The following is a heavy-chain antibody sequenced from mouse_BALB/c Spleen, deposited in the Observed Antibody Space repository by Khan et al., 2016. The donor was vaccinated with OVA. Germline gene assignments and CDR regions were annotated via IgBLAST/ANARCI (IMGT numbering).Heavy chain of an antibody. CDR2: VSTGGSYT. Sequence: EVELVESGGDLVKPGGSLKLSCAASGFTFSTYGMSWVRQAPDKRLEWVATVSTGGSYTYYPDSVKGRFTISRDNAKNTLYLQMSGLRSEATAMFYCTRLAYYYGSEGFAYWGQGTLVTVSA. D-gene: IGHD1-1*01. CDR1: GFTFSTYG. J-gene: IGHJ3*01. CDR3: TRLAYYYGSEGFAY. V-gene: IGHV5-6*01.